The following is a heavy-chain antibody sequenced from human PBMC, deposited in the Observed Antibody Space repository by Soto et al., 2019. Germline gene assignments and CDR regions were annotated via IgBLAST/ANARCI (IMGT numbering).Heavy chain of an antibody. D-gene: IGHD5-18*01. V-gene: IGHV4-59*08. CDR2: IYYSGST. CDR3: ARRYGPYFDS. CDR1: GGSISSYY. J-gene: IGHJ4*02. Sequence: SETLSLTCTVSGGSISSYYWSWIRQPPGKGLEWIGYIYYSGSTNYNPSLKSRVTISVDTSKNQFSLKLSSVTAADTAVYYCARRYGPYFDSWAQGTLVTISS.